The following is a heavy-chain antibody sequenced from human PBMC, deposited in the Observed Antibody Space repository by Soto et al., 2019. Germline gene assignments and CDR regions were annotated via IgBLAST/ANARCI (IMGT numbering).Heavy chain of an antibody. Sequence: NLDCKASGDTISIDAISWVRKDTKQGLEGMGGVMPIFGTADYAQKFQGRVTITADTSTSTAYMELSRLRCEDTAVYYCGRVRYRSGNYSYYYGMDVWGEGTTVTVYS. D-gene: IGHD1-26*01. CDR1: GDTISIDA. V-gene: IGHV1-69*06. CDR2: VMPIFGTA. J-gene: IGHJ6*02. CDR3: GRVRYRSGNYSYYYGMDV.